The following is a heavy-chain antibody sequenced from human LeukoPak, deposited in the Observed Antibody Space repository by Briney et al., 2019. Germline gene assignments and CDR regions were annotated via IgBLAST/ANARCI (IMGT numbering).Heavy chain of an antibody. D-gene: IGHD6-13*01. Sequence: GGSLRLSCAASGFTFSSYAMSWVRQAPGKGLEWVSAISGSGGSTYYADSVKGRFTISRDNSKNTLYLQMNSLRADDTAVYYCARAHSSSWSPFDYWGQGTLVTVSS. CDR2: ISGSGGST. CDR3: ARAHSSSWSPFDY. J-gene: IGHJ4*02. V-gene: IGHV3-23*01. CDR1: GFTFSSYA.